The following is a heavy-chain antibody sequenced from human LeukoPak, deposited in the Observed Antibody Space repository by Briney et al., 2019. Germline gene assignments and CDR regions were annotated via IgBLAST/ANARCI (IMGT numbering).Heavy chain of an antibody. V-gene: IGHV3-48*03. CDR3: ARDAYSGSQDY. CDR2: IGTSGHPI. CDR1: GFTFSSYE. D-gene: IGHD1-26*01. J-gene: IGHJ4*02. Sequence: PGGSLRLSCAASGFTFSSYEMTWVRQAPGKGLEWLSVIGTSGHPIYYADSVKGRFTISRDNAKNSLYLQMNSLRAEDTAVYYCARDAYSGSQDYWGQGTLVTVSS.